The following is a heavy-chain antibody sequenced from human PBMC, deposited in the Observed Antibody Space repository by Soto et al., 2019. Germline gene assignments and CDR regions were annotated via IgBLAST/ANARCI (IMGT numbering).Heavy chain of an antibody. J-gene: IGHJ4*02. D-gene: IGHD3-16*01. CDR2: IHHSGST. V-gene: IGHV4-31*11. Sequence: QVQLQESGLGLVKPSQTLSLTCAVSGGSISSGGYYWSWIRQYAGKGLEWIAYIHHSGSTSYNPSLKSRVAMSVDTSKNQFSLKLTSVTAADTALYYCARGPGMDSPAYEFDYWGQGTLVSVSP. CDR1: GGSISSGGYY. CDR3: ARGPGMDSPAYEFDY.